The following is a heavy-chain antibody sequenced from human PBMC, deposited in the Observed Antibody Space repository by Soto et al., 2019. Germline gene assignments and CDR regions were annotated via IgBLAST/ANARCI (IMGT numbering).Heavy chain of an antibody. V-gene: IGHV1-69*06. CDR1: GCAVSSYA. J-gene: IGHJ4*02. CDR3: LNDSGDYGYYFNY. D-gene: IGHD4-17*01. Sequence: QVQLVQSGAEVKKPGSSVKVSCKASGCAVSSYAISWVRHAPGEVREWTGGIIPIVGTANYTQKLQGRFTITTDKYTRTAYMEKRSLRSEDTAVYYCLNDSGDYGYYFNYWAQGTLVTVSS. CDR2: IIPIVGTA.